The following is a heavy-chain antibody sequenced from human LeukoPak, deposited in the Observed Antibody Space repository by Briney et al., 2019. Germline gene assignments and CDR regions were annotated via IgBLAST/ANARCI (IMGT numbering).Heavy chain of an antibody. CDR2: ISSSSSYI. J-gene: IGHJ4*02. CDR1: GFTFSSYS. D-gene: IGHD6-25*01. CDR3: AKDGDSFVDSSVLFDY. V-gene: IGHV3-21*01. Sequence: TGGSLRLSCAASGFTFSSYSMNWVRQAPGKGLEWVSSISSSSSYIYYADSVKGRFTISRDNSKNTLYLQMNSLRAEDTAVYYCAKDGDSFVDSSVLFDYWGQGTLVTVSS.